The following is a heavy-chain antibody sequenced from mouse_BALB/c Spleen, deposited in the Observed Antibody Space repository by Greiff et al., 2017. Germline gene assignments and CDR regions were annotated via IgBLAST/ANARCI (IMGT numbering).Heavy chain of an antibody. CDR3: ARENGNYPYAMDY. D-gene: IGHD2-1*01. CDR2: INSNGGST. V-gene: IGHV5-6-3*01. CDR1: GFTFSSYG. J-gene: IGHJ4*01. Sequence: EVQGVEPGGGLVQPGGSLKLSCAASGFTFSSYGMSWVRQTPDKRLELVATINSNGGSTDYPDSVKGRFTISRDNAKNTLYLQMSSLKSEDTAMYYCARENGNYPYAMDYWGQGTSVTVSS.